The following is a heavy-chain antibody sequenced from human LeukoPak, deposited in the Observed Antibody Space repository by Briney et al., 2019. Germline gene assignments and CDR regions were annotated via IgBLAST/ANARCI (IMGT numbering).Heavy chain of an antibody. D-gene: IGHD5-18*01. CDR3: ARDVMNTPMWEFDY. J-gene: IGHJ4*02. V-gene: IGHV1-2*02. CDR2: INPKTGDT. Sequence: ASVKVSCKASGYTFTGYYMHWVRQAPGQGLEWMGWINPKTGDTKYTQKFQDRVTLTRDTSITTAYMELSRLRSDDTAVYYCARDVMNTPMWEFDYWGQGALVTVSS. CDR1: GYTFTGYY.